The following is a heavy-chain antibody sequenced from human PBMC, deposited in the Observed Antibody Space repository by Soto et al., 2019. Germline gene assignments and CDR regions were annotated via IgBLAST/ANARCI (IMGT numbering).Heavy chain of an antibody. V-gene: IGHV4-59*01. CDR1: GGSISSYY. CDR2: IYYSGST. Sequence: SETLSLTCTVSGGSISSYYWSWIRRPPGKGLEWIGYIYYSGSTNYNPSLKSRVTISVDTSKNQFSLKLSSVTAADTAVYYCARGQWLRPFDYWGQGTLVTVSS. J-gene: IGHJ4*02. CDR3: ARGQWLRPFDY. D-gene: IGHD5-12*01.